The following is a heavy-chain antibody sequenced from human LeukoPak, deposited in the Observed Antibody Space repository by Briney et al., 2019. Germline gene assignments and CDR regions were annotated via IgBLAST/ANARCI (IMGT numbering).Heavy chain of an antibody. CDR3: AGRITIFGDHPKDFDY. Sequence: SETLSLTRAVSGGSISSSNWWSWVRQPPGKGLEWIGEIYHSGSTNYNPSLKSRVTISVDKSKNQFSLKLSSVTAADTAVYYRAGRITIFGDHPKDFDYWGQGTLVTVSS. J-gene: IGHJ4*02. CDR1: GGSISSSNW. V-gene: IGHV4-4*02. CDR2: IYHSGST. D-gene: IGHD3-3*01.